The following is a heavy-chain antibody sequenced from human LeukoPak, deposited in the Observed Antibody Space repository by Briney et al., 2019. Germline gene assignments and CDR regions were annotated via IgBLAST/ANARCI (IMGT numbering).Heavy chain of an antibody. J-gene: IGHJ4*02. CDR3: ARHSSGWDDPLAY. Sequence: SETLSLTCTVSGDSISSYYWSWIRQPPGKGLEWIGYMSYSGSTNYNPSLKSRVTISVDTSKNQFSLKLSSVTAADTAIYYCARHSSGWDDPLAYWGQGTLVTVSS. V-gene: IGHV4-59*08. CDR1: GDSISSYY. D-gene: IGHD6-19*01. CDR2: MSYSGST.